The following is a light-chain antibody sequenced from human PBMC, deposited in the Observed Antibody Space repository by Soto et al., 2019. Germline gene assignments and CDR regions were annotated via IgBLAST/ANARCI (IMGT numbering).Light chain of an antibody. Sequence: DIQMTQSPSSLSASVGDRVTITCRTSQSVSIYVNWYQQKPGKAPILLIYASSSLQSVVPSRFSGSGSGTDFTLTIISLEPEDFATYYCQQSDSIPTFGQATKVEIK. J-gene: IGKJ2*01. CDR1: QSVSIY. V-gene: IGKV1-39*01. CDR3: QQSDSIPT. CDR2: ASS.